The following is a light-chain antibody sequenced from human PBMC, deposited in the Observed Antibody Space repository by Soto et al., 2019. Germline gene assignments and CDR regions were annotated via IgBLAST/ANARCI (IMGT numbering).Light chain of an antibody. V-gene: IGKV1-12*01. J-gene: IGKJ1*01. CDR2: AAS. CDR3: QQANSFPRT. Sequence: DIQMTQSPSSVSASVGDRLTITCRASQGIGSWLAWYQQKPGKAPKLLIYAASSLQSGVPSRFSGSGSGTDFTLTIRSLPPEDFAPYSCQQANSFPRTFGQGAKVDIK. CDR1: QGIGSW.